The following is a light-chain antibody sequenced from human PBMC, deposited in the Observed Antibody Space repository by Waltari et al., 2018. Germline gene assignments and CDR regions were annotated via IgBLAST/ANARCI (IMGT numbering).Light chain of an antibody. CDR1: QSLLHSNGYNY. V-gene: IGKV2-28*01. CDR2: LGS. J-gene: IGKJ1*01. Sequence: ASISCRSSQSLLHSNGYNYLDWYLQKPGQSPQLLIYLGSNRASGVPDRFSGSGSGTDFTLKISRVEAEDVGVYYCMQAQQTLRTFGQGTKVEIK. CDR3: MQAQQTLRT.